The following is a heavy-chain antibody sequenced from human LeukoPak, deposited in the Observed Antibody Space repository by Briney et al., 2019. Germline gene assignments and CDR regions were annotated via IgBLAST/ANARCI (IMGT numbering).Heavy chain of an antibody. D-gene: IGHD4-17*01. CDR3: AKDPRLDYGDYWDWYFDL. CDR2: ISGSGGST. Sequence: PGRSLRLSCAASGFTFDDYAMHWVRQAPGKGLEWVSAISGSGGSTYYADSVKGRFTISRDNSKNTLYLQMNSLRAEDTAVYYCAKDPRLDYGDYWDWYFDLWGRGTLVTVSS. V-gene: IGHV3-23*01. J-gene: IGHJ2*01. CDR1: GFTFDDYA.